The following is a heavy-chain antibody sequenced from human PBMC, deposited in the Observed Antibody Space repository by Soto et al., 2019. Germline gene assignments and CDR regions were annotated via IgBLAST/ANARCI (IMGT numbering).Heavy chain of an antibody. Sequence: QVQLVQSGAEVKKPGASVKVSCKASGYTFTSYDINWVRQATGQGLEWMGWMNPNSGNTGYAQKFQGRVTMTRNTSISTAYMELSSLISEDTAEYYCARAEQWQDWFDPWGQGTLVTVSS. D-gene: IGHD6-19*01. V-gene: IGHV1-8*01. CDR2: MNPNSGNT. CDR1: GYTFTSYD. CDR3: ARAEQWQDWFDP. J-gene: IGHJ5*02.